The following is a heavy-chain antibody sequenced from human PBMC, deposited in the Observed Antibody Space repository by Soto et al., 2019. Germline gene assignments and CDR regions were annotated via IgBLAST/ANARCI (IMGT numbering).Heavy chain of an antibody. CDR2: IYYGGST. CDR3: ARSGDNGRWFDP. CDR1: GDSISSGNW. V-gene: IGHV4-4*02. D-gene: IGHD2-21*02. Sequence: QVQLQESGPGLVKPSGTLSLTCAVSGDSISSGNWWSWVRQPPGKGLEWVGEIYYGGSTNYNPFPTQRVTMSVDGSNHQFSLTLSSVTAADTAVYYCARSGDNGRWFDPWGQGTLVTVSS. J-gene: IGHJ5*02.